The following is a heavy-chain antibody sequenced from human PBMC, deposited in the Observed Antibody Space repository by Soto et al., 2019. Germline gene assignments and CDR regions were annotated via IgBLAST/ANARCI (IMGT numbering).Heavy chain of an antibody. CDR3: ARDHGYCSSTSCYEYYYYGMDV. CDR1: GGTFSSYA. Sequence: ASVKVSCKASGGTFSSYAISWVRQAPGQGLEWMGGIIPIFGTANYAQKFQGRVTITADESTSTAYMELSSLRSEDTAVYYCARDHGYCSSTSCYEYYYYGMDVWGQGTTVTVSS. V-gene: IGHV1-69*13. CDR2: IIPIFGTA. D-gene: IGHD2-2*01. J-gene: IGHJ6*02.